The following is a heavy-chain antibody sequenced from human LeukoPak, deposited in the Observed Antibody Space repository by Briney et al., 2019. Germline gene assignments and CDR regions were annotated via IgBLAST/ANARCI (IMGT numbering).Heavy chain of an antibody. CDR2: IYPGDSDT. D-gene: IGHD3-22*01. J-gene: IGHJ6*02. V-gene: IGHV5-51*01. CDR1: GYSFTSYW. Sequence: GESLKISCKGSGYSFTSYWIGWVRQMPGKGLEWMGIIYPGDSDTRYSPSFQGQVTISADKSISTAYLQWSSLKASGTAMYYCARRYYYDSSGSGLYGMDVWGQGTTVTVSS. CDR3: ARRYYYDSSGSGLYGMDV.